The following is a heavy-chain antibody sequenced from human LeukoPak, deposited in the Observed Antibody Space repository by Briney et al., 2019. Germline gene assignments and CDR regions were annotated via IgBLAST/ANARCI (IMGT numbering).Heavy chain of an antibody. CDR1: GGSISTYY. D-gene: IGHD3-10*01. V-gene: IGHV4-59*08. J-gene: IGHJ4*02. CDR3: ARHYGP. Sequence: KASETLSLTCTVSGGSISTYYWNWIRQPPGKGLEWIGYIYHSGSTNYNPSLQSRVTISVDTSKNQFSLKLSSVTAADTAVYYCARHYGPWGQGTLATVSS. CDR2: IYHSGST.